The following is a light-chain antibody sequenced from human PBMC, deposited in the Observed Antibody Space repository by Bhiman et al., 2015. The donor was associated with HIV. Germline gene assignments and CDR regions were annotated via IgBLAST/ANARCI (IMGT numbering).Light chain of an antibody. CDR2: EVT. V-gene: IGLV2-14*03. CDR1: SSDIGRYNY. CDR3: SSLTSSITYV. Sequence: QSALTQPPSASGSPGQSVIISCTGTSSDIGRYNYVSWSQQHPGKAPKIIIYEVTRRPSGVSNRFSGSKSGNTASLTISGLQAEDEADYYCSSLTSSITYVFGTGTNVTVL. J-gene: IGLJ1*01.